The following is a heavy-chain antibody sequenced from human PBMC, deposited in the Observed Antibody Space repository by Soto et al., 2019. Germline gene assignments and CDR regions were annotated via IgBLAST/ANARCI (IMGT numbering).Heavy chain of an antibody. J-gene: IGHJ4*02. V-gene: IGHV3-11*01. CDR3: ARDTAMVLFDY. D-gene: IGHD5-18*01. Sequence: GGSLRLSCAASGFTFSDYYMSWIRQAPGKGLEWVSYISSSGSTIYYADSVKGRFTISRDNAKNSLYLQMNSLRAEGTAVYYCARDTAMVLFDYWGQGTLVTVSS. CDR1: GFTFSDYY. CDR2: ISSSGSTI.